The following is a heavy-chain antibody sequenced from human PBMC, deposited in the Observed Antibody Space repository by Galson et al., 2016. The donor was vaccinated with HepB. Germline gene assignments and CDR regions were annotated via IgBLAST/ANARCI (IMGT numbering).Heavy chain of an antibody. J-gene: IGHJ5*01. Sequence: SLRLSCAGPGVIVNSHYLSRVRQPPGHGLEWDAIIYSGGATYYADPVKGRFTISRDNPKNTLYLQMNSLRAEDTAVYYWARDPGRIAAAGHFDSWGQGTLVTVSS. CDR3: ARDPGRIAAAGHFDS. CDR1: GVIVNSHY. CDR2: IYSGGAT. D-gene: IGHD6-13*01. V-gene: IGHV3-53*01.